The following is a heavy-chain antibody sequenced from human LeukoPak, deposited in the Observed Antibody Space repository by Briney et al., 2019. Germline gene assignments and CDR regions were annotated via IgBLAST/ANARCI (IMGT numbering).Heavy chain of an antibody. V-gene: IGHV3-30*03. CDR2: ISYDGSNK. D-gene: IGHD6-13*01. Sequence: GGSLRLSCAASGCSFSSYGMHWVRQAPGKGLECVAVISYDGSNKYYADSVKGRFTISRDNSKNTLYLQMNSLRAEDTAVYYCATLGYSSSWYLGDAFDIWGQGTMVTVSS. CDR1: GCSFSSYG. CDR3: ATLGYSSSWYLGDAFDI. J-gene: IGHJ3*02.